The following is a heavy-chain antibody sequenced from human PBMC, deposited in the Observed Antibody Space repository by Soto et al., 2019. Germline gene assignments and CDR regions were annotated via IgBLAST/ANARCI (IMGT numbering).Heavy chain of an antibody. CDR2: IYYSGST. Sequence: SETLSLTCTVSGGSISSGGYYWSWIRQHPGKGLEWIGYIYYSGSTYYNPSLKSRVTISVDTSKNQFSLKLSSVTAADTAVYYCASTTDNYFDYWGQGTLVTVSS. V-gene: IGHV4-31*03. CDR3: ASTTDNYFDY. J-gene: IGHJ4*02. D-gene: IGHD4-17*01. CDR1: GGSISSGGYY.